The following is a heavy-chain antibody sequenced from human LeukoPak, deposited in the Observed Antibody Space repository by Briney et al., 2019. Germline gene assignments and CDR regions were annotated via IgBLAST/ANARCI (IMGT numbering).Heavy chain of an antibody. CDR3: ARARLAASGTPPVA. D-gene: IGHD6-13*01. V-gene: IGHV3-7*01. CDR2: IRGEGSEQ. Sequence: PGGSLRLSCAASGFTFRSYWMTWVRQAPGRGLEWVANIRGEGSEQFYVDSVKGRFTVSRDNAKTSLYLQMSSLRAEDTAVYYCARARLAASGTPPVAWGQGTLVTVSS. CDR1: GFTFRSYW. J-gene: IGHJ5*02.